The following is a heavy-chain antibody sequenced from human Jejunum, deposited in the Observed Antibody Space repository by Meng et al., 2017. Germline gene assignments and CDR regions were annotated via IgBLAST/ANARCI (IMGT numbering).Heavy chain of an antibody. V-gene: IGHV4-61*08. D-gene: IGHD6-6*01. J-gene: IGHJ4*02. CDR2: IYSSGGT. Sequence: QVEEWGPGRVSPSRTLSPTCTVSGGSVSSAAYYWNWIRQPPGKGLEWIGYIYSSGGTTYSPSLNSRVTISIDTAKNQVSLKVSSVTAADTAVYYCAHSSSSSSFGFDYWGQGTLVTVSS. CDR1: GGSVSSAAYY. CDR3: AHSSSSSSFGFDY.